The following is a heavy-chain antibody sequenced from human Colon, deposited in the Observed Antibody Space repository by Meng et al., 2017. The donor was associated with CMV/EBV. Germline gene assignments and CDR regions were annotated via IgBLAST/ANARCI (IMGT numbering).Heavy chain of an antibody. J-gene: IGHJ4*02. Sequence: GESLKISCAASGFTFSSYWMSWVRQAPGKGLEWVANIKQDGSEKYYVDSVKGRFTISRDNAKNSLYLQMNSLRAEDTAIYYCVKGRASPGTSYFDLWGQGTLVTVSS. CDR3: VKGRASPGTSYFDL. CDR2: IKQDGSEK. CDR1: GFTFSSYW. V-gene: IGHV3-7*03. D-gene: IGHD2-21*01.